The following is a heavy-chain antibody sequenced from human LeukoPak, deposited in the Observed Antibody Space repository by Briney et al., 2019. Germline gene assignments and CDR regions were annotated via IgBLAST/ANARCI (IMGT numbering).Heavy chain of an antibody. Sequence: SQTLSLTCTVSGGSVSSHDYYWTWIRQPPGKGLEWIGYIYYGGSTSYIPSLKSRVTISVDTSKNQFSLKLSSVTAADTAVYYCARTQYYYDSSEKAEYFQHWGQGTLVTVSS. CDR3: ARTQYYYDSSEKAEYFQH. CDR2: IYYGGST. D-gene: IGHD3-22*01. V-gene: IGHV4-30-4*01. CDR1: GGSVSSHDYY. J-gene: IGHJ1*01.